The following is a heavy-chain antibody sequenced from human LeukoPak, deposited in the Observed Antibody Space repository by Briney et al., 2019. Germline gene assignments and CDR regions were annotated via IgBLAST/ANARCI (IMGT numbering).Heavy chain of an antibody. CDR1: GGSISSSSYY. CDR2: IYYSGST. J-gene: IGHJ5*02. V-gene: IGHV4-39*07. CDR3: ARAYSSSWYYNWFDP. D-gene: IGHD6-13*01. Sequence: SETLSLTCTVSGGSISSSSYYWGWIRQPPGKGLEWVGSIYYSGSTYYNPSLKSRVTISVDTSKNQFSLKLRSVTAADTAMYYCARAYSSSWYYNWFDPWGQGTLVTVSS.